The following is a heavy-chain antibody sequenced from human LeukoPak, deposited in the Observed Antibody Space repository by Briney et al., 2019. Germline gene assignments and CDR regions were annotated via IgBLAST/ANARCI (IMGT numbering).Heavy chain of an antibody. CDR1: GGTFSSYA. Sequence: SVKVSCKASGGTFSSYAISWVRQAPGQGLEWMGGIIPIFGTANYAQKFQGRVTITADESTSTAYMELSSLRSEDTAVYYCASGSYDILTGYRKHSSTDGYYFDYWGQGTLVTVSS. D-gene: IGHD3-9*01. CDR3: ASGSYDILTGYRKHSSTDGYYFDY. CDR2: IIPIFGTA. V-gene: IGHV1-69*13. J-gene: IGHJ4*02.